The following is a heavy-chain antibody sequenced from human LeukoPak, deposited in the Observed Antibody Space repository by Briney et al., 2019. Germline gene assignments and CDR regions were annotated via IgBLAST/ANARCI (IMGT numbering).Heavy chain of an antibody. V-gene: IGHV4-61*01. D-gene: IGHD3-10*01. J-gene: IGHJ5*02. CDR2: IYYSGST. Sequence: SETLSLTCTVSGGSISSSSYYWSWIRQPPGKGLEWIGYIYYSGSTNYNPSLKSRVTISVDTSKNQFSLKLSSVTAADTAVYYCARDPYYYGSGSYYKGWFDPWGQGTLVTVSS. CDR1: GGSISSSSYY. CDR3: ARDPYYYGSGSYYKGWFDP.